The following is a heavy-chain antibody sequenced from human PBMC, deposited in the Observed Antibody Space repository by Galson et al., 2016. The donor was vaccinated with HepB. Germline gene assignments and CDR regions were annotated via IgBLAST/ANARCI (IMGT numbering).Heavy chain of an antibody. CDR2: IYHSGST. V-gene: IGHV4-4*02. J-gene: IGHJ4*02. CDR3: ASGGRRVPFDY. D-gene: IGHD2-2*01. CDR1: GDSVSRNNW. Sequence: SETLSLTCAVSGDSVSRNNWWNWVRQPPGKGLEWIGEIYHSGSTRYNTSLKSRVTISLDEYKNHLSLKLTSVTAADTAVYYCASGGRRVPFDYWGQGTLVTVSS.